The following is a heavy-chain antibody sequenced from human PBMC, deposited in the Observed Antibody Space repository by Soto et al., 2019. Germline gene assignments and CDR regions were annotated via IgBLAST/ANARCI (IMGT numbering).Heavy chain of an antibody. J-gene: IGHJ5*02. CDR2: IYYSGST. CDR3: ARQGIQLWLSWFDP. V-gene: IGHV4-39*01. D-gene: IGHD5-18*01. Sequence: QLQLQESGPGLVKPSETLSLTCTVSGGSISSSSYYWGWIRQPPGKGLEWIGSIYYSGSTYYNPSLKSRVTISVDTSKNQFSLKLSSVTAADTAVYYCARQGIQLWLSWFDPWGQGTLVTVSS. CDR1: GGSISSSSYY.